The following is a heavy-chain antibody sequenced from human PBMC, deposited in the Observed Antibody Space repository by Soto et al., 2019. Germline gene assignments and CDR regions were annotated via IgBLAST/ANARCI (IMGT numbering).Heavy chain of an antibody. J-gene: IGHJ3*02. CDR1: GGTFSSYA. CDR3: ARGEGPITMIVVAVGAFDI. D-gene: IGHD3-22*01. Sequence: ASVKVSCKASGGTFSSYAISWVRQAPGQGLEWMGGIIPIFGTANYAQKFQGRVTITADESTSTAYMELSSLRSEDTAVYYCARGEGPITMIVVAVGAFDIWGQGXMVTVSS. CDR2: IIPIFGTA. V-gene: IGHV1-69*13.